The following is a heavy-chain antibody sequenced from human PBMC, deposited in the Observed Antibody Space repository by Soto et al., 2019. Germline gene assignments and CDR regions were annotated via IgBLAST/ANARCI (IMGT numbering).Heavy chain of an antibody. CDR1: GGSISSDNTY. CDR3: ARLDKNMGKTFDY. V-gene: IGHV4-39*01. D-gene: IGHD3-10*01. CDR2: IYYSGTT. Sequence: QLQLQESGPGLVKPSETLSLTCTVSGGSISSDNTYLAWIRQPPEKGLEWIGTIYYSGTTYYNPSLKSRVTMSIDTSKHQFALKRRSVTAADTAVYYCARLDKNMGKTFDYWGQGTLFTVSS. J-gene: IGHJ4*02.